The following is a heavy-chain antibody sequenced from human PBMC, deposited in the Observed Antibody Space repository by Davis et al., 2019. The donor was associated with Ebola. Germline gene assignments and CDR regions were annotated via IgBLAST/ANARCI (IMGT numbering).Heavy chain of an antibody. J-gene: IGHJ4*02. D-gene: IGHD2-15*01. Sequence: GESLKISCAASGFTFDDYGMSWVRQAPGKGLEWVSGINWNGGSTGYADSVKGRFTISRDNSKNTLYLQMNSLRAEDTAVYYCAKDAYCSGGGCYRPFDCWGQGTLVTVSS. CDR2: INWNGGST. V-gene: IGHV3-20*04. CDR1: GFTFDDYG. CDR3: AKDAYCSGGGCYRPFDC.